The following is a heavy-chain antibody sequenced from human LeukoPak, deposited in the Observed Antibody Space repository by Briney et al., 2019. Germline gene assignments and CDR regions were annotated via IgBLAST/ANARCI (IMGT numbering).Heavy chain of an antibody. J-gene: IGHJ4*02. CDR2: IYSGGST. V-gene: IGHV3-53*01. CDR3: ARVSFGSYGFEYYFDY. Sequence: GGSLRLSCAASGFTVSSNYMSWVRQAPGKGLEWVSVIYSGGSTYYADSVKGRFTISRDNSKNTLYLQMNSPRAEDTAVYYCARVSFGSYGFEYYFDYWGQGTLVTVSS. CDR1: GFTVSSNY. D-gene: IGHD5-18*01.